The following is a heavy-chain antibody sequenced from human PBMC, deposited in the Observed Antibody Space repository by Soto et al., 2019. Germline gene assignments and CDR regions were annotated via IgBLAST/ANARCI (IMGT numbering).Heavy chain of an antibody. V-gene: IGHV3-53*01. CDR3: SRLVSGSCLRLDDY. CDR1: GFTVSSNY. J-gene: IGHJ4*02. CDR2: INSDGSR. D-gene: IGHD1-26*01. Sequence: EVQLVESGGGLIQPGGSLRLSCAASGFTVSSNYMNWVRQAPGKGLVWVSVINSDGSRYYSDSVKGRFTISRDNSKNTLYLQMNTLRAEDTAVYYGSRLVSGSCLRLDDYWCQGTLVTVCS.